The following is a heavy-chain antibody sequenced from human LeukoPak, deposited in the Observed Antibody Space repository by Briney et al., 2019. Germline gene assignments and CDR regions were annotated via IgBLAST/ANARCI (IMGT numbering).Heavy chain of an antibody. V-gene: IGHV4-59*01. D-gene: IGHD4-17*01. CDR2: IYYNGNT. Sequence: SETLSLTCSVSDGSINSYYWNWIRRPPGKGLEWIGYIYYNGNTNYSPSLKSRVTMSVDTSKNLFSLKVSSVTAADTAVYYCARRGTVTSSVLWYFDLWGRGTLVTVSS. CDR3: ARRGTVTSSVLWYFDL. J-gene: IGHJ2*01. CDR1: DGSINSYY.